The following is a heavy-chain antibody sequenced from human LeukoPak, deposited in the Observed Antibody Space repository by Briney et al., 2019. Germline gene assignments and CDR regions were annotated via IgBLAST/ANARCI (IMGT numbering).Heavy chain of an antibody. D-gene: IGHD3-3*01. V-gene: IGHV4-39*01. J-gene: IGHJ5*02. Sequence: SETLSLTCTVSGGSISSSSYYWGWIRQPPGKGLEWIGSIYYSGSTYYNPSLKSRFTISVDTSKNQFSLKLSSVTAADTAVYYCARTDFWSGYLFDPWGQGTLVTVSS. CDR1: GGSISSSSYY. CDR2: IYYSGST. CDR3: ARTDFWSGYLFDP.